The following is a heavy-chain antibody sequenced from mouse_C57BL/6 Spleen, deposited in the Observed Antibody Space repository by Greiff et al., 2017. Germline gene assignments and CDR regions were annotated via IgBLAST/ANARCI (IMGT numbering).Heavy chain of an antibody. J-gene: IGHJ2*02. CDR1: GYAFSSSW. D-gene: IGHD1-1*01. Sequence: VQLQQSGPELVKPGASVKISCKASGYAFSSSWMNWVKQRPGKGLEWIGRIYPGDGDPNYNGKFKGKATLTADKSSSTSYRQLSSLTSEDSAVYFGARHYGSSSVFDYWGQGTSLTVSS. CDR3: ARHYGSSSVFDY. V-gene: IGHV1-82*01. CDR2: IYPGDGDP.